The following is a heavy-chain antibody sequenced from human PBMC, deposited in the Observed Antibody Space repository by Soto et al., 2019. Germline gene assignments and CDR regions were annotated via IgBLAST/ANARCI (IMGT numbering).Heavy chain of an antibody. CDR2: IWYDGSNK. CDR3: ARELGYCSSTSCYKGYYGMDV. J-gene: IGHJ6*02. Sequence: QLQLVESGGGVVQPGRSLRLSCAASGFTFSSYGMHWVRQAPGKGLEWVAVIWYDGSNKYYADSVKGRFIISRDNSKNTLYLQMNSLRAEDTAVYYCARELGYCSSTSCYKGYYGMDVWCPGTTVTVS. CDR1: GFTFSSYG. V-gene: IGHV3-33*01. D-gene: IGHD2-2*02.